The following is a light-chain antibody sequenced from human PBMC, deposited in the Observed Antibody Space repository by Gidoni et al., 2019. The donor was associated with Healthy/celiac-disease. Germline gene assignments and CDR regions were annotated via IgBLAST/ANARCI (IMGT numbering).Light chain of an antibody. J-gene: IGKJ2*03. Sequence: DIQMTHSPSSLSASVGDRFTITCQASQDISNYLNWYQQKPGKAPKLLIYDASNLETGVPSRFSGSGSGTDFTFTISSLQPEDIATYYCQQYDNLPPYSVXQGTKLEIK. CDR2: DAS. CDR3: QQYDNLPPYS. CDR1: QDISNY. V-gene: IGKV1-33*01.